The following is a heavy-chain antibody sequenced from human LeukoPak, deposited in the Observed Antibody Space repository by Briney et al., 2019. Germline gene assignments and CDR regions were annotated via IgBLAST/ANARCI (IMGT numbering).Heavy chain of an antibody. D-gene: IGHD3-3*01. J-gene: IGHJ3*02. Sequence: ASVKVSCKVSGYTLTELSMHWVRQAPGKGLEWMGGFDPEDGETIYAQKFQGRVTMTEDTSTDTAYMELSSLRSEDTAVYYCARVDSITIFGVVIPRSDAFDIWGQGTMVTVSS. CDR3: ARVDSITIFGVVIPRSDAFDI. V-gene: IGHV1-24*01. CDR1: GYTLTELS. CDR2: FDPEDGET.